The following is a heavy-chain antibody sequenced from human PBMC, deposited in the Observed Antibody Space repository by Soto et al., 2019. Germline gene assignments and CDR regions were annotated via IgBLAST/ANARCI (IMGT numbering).Heavy chain of an antibody. Sequence: EVQLVESGGGLVQPGGSLRLSCAASGFTFSSYWMSWVRQAPGKGLEWVANIKQDGSEKYYVDSVKGRFTISRDNAKNSLYLQMNSLSAEDTAVYYCARVAYCGGDCYSGWFDPWGQGTLVTVSS. J-gene: IGHJ5*02. CDR2: IKQDGSEK. CDR3: ARVAYCGGDCYSGWFDP. CDR1: GFTFSSYW. D-gene: IGHD2-21*02. V-gene: IGHV3-7*01.